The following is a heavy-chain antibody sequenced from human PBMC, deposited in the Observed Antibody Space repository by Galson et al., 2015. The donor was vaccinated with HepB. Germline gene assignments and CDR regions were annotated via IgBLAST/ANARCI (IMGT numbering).Heavy chain of an antibody. V-gene: IGHV1-3*01. Sequence: SVKVSCKASGYTFTSYAMHWVRQAPGQRLEWMGWINAGNGNTKYSQKFQGRVTITRDTSASTAYMELSSLRSEDTAVYYCATAGGDYDYYYYYMDVWGKGTTVTVSS. CDR1: GYTFTSYA. CDR3: ATAGGDYDYYYYYMDV. J-gene: IGHJ6*03. D-gene: IGHD4-17*01. CDR2: INAGNGNT.